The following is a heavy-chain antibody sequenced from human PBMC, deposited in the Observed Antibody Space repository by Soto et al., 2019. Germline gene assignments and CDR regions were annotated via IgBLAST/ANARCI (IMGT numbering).Heavy chain of an antibody. CDR2: ISYSGST. D-gene: IGHD6-6*01. Sequence: QVQLQESGPGLVKPSQTLSLTCTVSGGSISSVNFYWNWIRQHPGKVLEWMGFISYSGSTYYNPSLRSRVTIPVETSKNHVSLKLSCVPAADTAVYFCAREEAARSGRWFDPWGQGTLVTVSS. CDR1: GGSISSVNFY. J-gene: IGHJ5*02. V-gene: IGHV4-31*03. CDR3: AREEAARSGRWFDP.